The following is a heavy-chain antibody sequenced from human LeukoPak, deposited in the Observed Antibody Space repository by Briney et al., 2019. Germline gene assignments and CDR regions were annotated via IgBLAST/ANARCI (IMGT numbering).Heavy chain of an antibody. CDR2: INPNSGGT. Sequence: ASVKVSCKASGYTFTGYYMHWVRQAPGQGLEWMGRINPNSGGTNYAQKFQGRVTMTRETSISTAYMELSRLRSDDTAVYYCARYSSSWHYMDVWGRGTTVTVSS. D-gene: IGHD6-13*01. J-gene: IGHJ6*03. V-gene: IGHV1-2*06. CDR1: GYTFTGYY. CDR3: ARYSSSWHYMDV.